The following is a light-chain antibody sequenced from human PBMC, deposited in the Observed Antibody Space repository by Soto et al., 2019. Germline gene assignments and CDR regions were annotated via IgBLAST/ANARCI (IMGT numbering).Light chain of an antibody. CDR3: SSFTSNSILV. V-gene: IGLV2-14*03. CDR1: SSDVGAYNY. Sequence: QSVLTQPASVSGSPGQSITISCTGTSSDVGAYNYVSWYQQHPGKAPKLMIYDVTDRPSGVSSRFSASKSGSTASLTISGLRAEDEADYYCSSFTSNSILVFGGGTKLTVL. CDR2: DVT. J-gene: IGLJ2*01.